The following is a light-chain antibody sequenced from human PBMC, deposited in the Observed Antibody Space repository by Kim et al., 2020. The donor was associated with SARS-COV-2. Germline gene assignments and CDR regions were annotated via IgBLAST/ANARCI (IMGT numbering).Light chain of an antibody. J-gene: IGKJ2*03. CDR3: QQYGSSPMYS. Sequence: IVLTQSPGPLSLSPGERATLSCRASQSVTSNYLAWFQQKPGQAPRLLIYVASNRAAGIPDRFSGSGSGTDFTLTISRLEPEDSAVYYCQQYGSSPMYSFGQGTKLEI. V-gene: IGKV3-20*01. CDR1: QSVTSNY. CDR2: VAS.